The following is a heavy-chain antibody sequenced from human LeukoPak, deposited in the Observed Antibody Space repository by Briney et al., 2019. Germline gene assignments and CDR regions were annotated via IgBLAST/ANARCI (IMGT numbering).Heavy chain of an antibody. V-gene: IGHV4-34*01. CDR1: GGSFSGYF. CDR3: ARGVDYYGV. J-gene: IGHJ4*02. Sequence: SETLSLTCAVFGGSFSGYFWSWIRQPPGKGLEWIGEINHSGRTNYNPSLKSRVTISVDTSKKQFSLKLSSVTAADTAVYYCARGVDYYGVWGQGTLVTVSS. D-gene: IGHD3-10*01. CDR2: INHSGRT.